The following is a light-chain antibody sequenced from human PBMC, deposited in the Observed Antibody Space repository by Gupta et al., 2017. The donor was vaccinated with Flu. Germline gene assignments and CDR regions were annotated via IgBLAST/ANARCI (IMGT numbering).Light chain of an antibody. Sequence: LSYSPGERATLSCRASQSVSSSYLAWYQQKPGQAPRLLIYGASSRATGIPDRFSGSGSGTDFTLTISRLEPEDFAVYYCQQYGSSPPVTFGQGTRLEIK. V-gene: IGKV3-20*01. CDR2: GAS. CDR1: QSVSSSY. J-gene: IGKJ5*01. CDR3: QQYGSSPPVT.